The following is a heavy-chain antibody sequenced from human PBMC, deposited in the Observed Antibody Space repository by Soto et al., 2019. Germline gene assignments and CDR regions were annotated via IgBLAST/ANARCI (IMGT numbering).Heavy chain of an antibody. CDR2: ISDGGDLT. V-gene: IGHV3-23*01. J-gene: IGHJ3*02. D-gene: IGHD3-16*01. CDR3: ARRTFGTSRSFDI. Sequence: VQLLESGGALVHPGGSLRLSCAASGFAFSSHPMSWVRQAPERGLEWVSGISDGGDLTYNADSVKGRFTISRYNSKNTLFLQMNSLRAEDTAVYYCARRTFGTSRSFDIWGQGTMVTVSS. CDR1: GFAFSSHP.